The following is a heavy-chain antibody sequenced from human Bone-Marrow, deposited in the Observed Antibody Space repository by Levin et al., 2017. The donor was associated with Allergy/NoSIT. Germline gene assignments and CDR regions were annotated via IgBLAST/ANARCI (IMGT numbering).Heavy chain of an antibody. J-gene: IGHJ3*02. CDR3: ARDDRDNWNDGDAFDI. D-gene: IGHD1-1*01. Sequence: GGSLRLSCAASGFSVISRYMTWVRQAPGKGLEWVSVIYGGEETYYADSVKGRFTISRDYSKNTLDLQMNSLSSADTAVYYCARDDRDNWNDGDAFDIWGQGTKVTVSS. V-gene: IGHV3-66*02. CDR2: IYGGEET. CDR1: GFSVISRY.